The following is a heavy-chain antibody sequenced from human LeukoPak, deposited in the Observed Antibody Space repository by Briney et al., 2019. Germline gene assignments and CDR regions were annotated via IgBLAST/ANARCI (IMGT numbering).Heavy chain of an antibody. CDR3: ARDQPGGFDY. D-gene: IGHD1-14*01. CDR2: ISYDGSNK. Sequence: PGGSLRLSCAASGFTFSNYAMHWVRQAPGKGLEWVAVISYDGSNKFYADSVKGRFTISRDDSKNTLYLQMNSLRAEDTAVYYCARDQPGGFDYWGREPWSPSPQ. CDR1: GFTFSNYA. V-gene: IGHV3-30-3*01. J-gene: IGHJ4*02.